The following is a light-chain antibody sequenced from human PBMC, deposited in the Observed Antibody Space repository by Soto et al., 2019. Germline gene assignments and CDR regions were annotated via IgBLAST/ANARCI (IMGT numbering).Light chain of an antibody. CDR3: QSTDSSGTSVV. CDR2: NDT. CDR1: ALPKQF. Sequence: SYELTQPPSVSLSPGQTARITCSGDALPKQFAHWYQQKAGQAPVVLIYNDTERPSGIPERFSGSSSGITVTLTISGLQAEDEADYYCQSTDSSGTSVVFGGGTKVTVL. V-gene: IGLV3-25*03. J-gene: IGLJ2*01.